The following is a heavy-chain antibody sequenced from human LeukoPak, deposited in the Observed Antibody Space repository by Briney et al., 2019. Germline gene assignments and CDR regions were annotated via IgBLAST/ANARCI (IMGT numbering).Heavy chain of an antibody. CDR1: VGSISSGGFS. J-gene: IGHJ4*02. CDR3: ARGTPDFDS. Sequence: SQTLSLTCAVSVGSISSGGFSWNSVRQPPGKGLEWIGFIYQSGRATYNPSLKSRVNISVDRSKNQFSVKMNSVTAADTAVYFCARGTPDFDSWGQGTLVTVSS. V-gene: IGHV4-30-2*01. CDR2: IYQSGRA.